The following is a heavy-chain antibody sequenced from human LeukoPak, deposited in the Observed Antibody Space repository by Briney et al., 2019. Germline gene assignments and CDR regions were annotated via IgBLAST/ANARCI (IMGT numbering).Heavy chain of an antibody. D-gene: IGHD4-23*01. Sequence: GGSLRLSCAASGFTFNKYSMNWVRQAPGKGLEWVSSISTSSSYIYYADSVKGRFTISRDNAKNPLYLQMNSLRAEDTAVFYCARLRWEQTGYSSDYWGQGTLVTVSS. V-gene: IGHV3-21*06. CDR3: ARLRWEQTGYSSDY. CDR1: GFTFNKYS. J-gene: IGHJ4*02. CDR2: ISTSSSYI.